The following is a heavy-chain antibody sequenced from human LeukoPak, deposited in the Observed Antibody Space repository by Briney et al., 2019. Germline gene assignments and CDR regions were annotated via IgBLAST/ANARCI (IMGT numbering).Heavy chain of an antibody. D-gene: IGHD3-10*01. CDR2: IYTSGST. J-gene: IGHJ6*03. CDR3: ARVSGITMVRGVIIPNYYMDV. V-gene: IGHV4-4*07. Sequence: PSETLSLTCTVSGGSISSYYWSWIRQPAGKGLEWIGRIYTSGSTNYNPSLNSRVTMSVDTSKDQFSLKLSSVTAADAAVYYCARVSGITMVRGVIIPNYYMDVWGKGATVTVSS. CDR1: GGSISSYY.